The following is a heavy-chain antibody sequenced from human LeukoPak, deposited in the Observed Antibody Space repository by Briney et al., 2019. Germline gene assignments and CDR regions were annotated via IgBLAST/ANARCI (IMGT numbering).Heavy chain of an antibody. CDR2: ISSSGSTI. Sequence: GGSLRLSCAASGFTFSSYEMNWVRQAPGKGLEWVSDISSSGSTIDYADSVKGRFTISRDNAKNSLYLQMNSLRAEDTAVYYCAREGALTVTKDAFDIWGQGTMVTVSS. CDR1: GFTFSSYE. J-gene: IGHJ3*02. D-gene: IGHD4-17*01. CDR3: AREGALTVTKDAFDI. V-gene: IGHV3-48*03.